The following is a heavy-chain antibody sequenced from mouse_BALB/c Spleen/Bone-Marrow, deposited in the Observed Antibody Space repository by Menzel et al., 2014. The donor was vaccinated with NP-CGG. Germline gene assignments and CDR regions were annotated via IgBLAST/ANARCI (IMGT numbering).Heavy chain of an antibody. CDR2: IRNKANGYTT. CDR1: GFTFTDYY. D-gene: IGHD2-3*01. Sequence: EVKLVESGGGLVQPGGSLRLSCATSGFTFTDYYMSWVRQPPGKALEWLGFIRNKANGYTTEYSASVKGRFTISRDNSQSILYLQMNTLRAEDSATYYCARDISDGYYWYFDVWGAGTTVTVSS. J-gene: IGHJ1*01. V-gene: IGHV7-3*02. CDR3: ARDISDGYYWYFDV.